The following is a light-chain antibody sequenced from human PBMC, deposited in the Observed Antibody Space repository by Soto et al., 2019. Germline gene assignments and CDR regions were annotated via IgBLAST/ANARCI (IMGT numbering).Light chain of an antibody. V-gene: IGKV1-39*01. Sequence: DIQMTQSPFSLSASVGDRVTITCRASQSINRDLNWYQQKPGKAPNLLIYAAFTLESGVPSRFSGSGSGTDFTLTISSLQLEDFATSYCQQNYSTPLAFGGGTKVDIK. J-gene: IGKJ4*01. CDR2: AAF. CDR3: QQNYSTPLA. CDR1: QSINRD.